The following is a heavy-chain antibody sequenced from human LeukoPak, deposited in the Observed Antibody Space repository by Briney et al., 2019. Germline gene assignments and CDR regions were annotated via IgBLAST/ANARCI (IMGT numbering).Heavy chain of an antibody. D-gene: IGHD3-3*01. CDR2: IYPGDSDT. Sequence: GESLKISCRGSGYGFDLYYIGWVRQMPGKGLEWMGIIYPGDSDTKYNPSFQGQVTMSADKSMNTAYLYWNNLKASDSATYYCARRRGSGYYSFDVWGQGTIVTVSS. CDR3: ARRRGSGYYSFDV. CDR1: GYGFDLYY. J-gene: IGHJ3*01. V-gene: IGHV5-51*01.